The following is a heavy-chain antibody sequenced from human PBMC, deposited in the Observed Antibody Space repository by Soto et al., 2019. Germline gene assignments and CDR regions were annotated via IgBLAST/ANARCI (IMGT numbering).Heavy chain of an antibody. V-gene: IGHV3-64D*06. CDR2: VSSSGGST. CDR3: VKGSSRWYDNNWFDP. J-gene: IGHJ5*02. CDR1: GFTFRTFA. Sequence: GGSLRLSCSASGFTFRTFAMHWVRQAPGRGLEYVSAVSSSGGSTTYADSVKDRFTISRDNSKNTLYLQMRSLRAEDTAVYYCVKGSSRWYDNNWFDPWGQGTLVTVSS. D-gene: IGHD6-13*01.